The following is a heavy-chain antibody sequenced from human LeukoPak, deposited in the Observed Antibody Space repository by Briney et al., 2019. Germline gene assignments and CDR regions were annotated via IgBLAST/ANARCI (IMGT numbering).Heavy chain of an antibody. D-gene: IGHD6-13*01. V-gene: IGHV3-30*02. CDR2: IRYDGNNE. CDR3: AKINVAAAAEIY. J-gene: IGHJ4*02. Sequence: GGSLRLSCAASGFTFSNYGMHWVRQAPGKGLEGVAFIRYDGNNEYYADSVKGRFTVSRDSSKNTLYLQMNRLRADDTAVYYCAKINVAAAAEIYWGQGTLVTVSS. CDR1: GFTFSNYG.